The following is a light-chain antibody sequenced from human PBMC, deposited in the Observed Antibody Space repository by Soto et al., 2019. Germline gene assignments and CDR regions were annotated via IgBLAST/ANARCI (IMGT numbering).Light chain of an antibody. Sequence: EIVLTQSPATLSLSPGERATLSCRASQSVTSNYLAWFQQKPGQAPRLLIYGASKRATGIPDRFSGSGSGTDFTLTISRLEPEDFAVYYCQQYVGSPPWTFGQGTKVDIK. CDR1: QSVTSNY. CDR3: QQYVGSPPWT. J-gene: IGKJ1*01. V-gene: IGKV3-20*01. CDR2: GAS.